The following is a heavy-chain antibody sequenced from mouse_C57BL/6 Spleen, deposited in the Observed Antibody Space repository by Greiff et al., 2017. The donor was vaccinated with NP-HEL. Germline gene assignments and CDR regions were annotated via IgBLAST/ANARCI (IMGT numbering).Heavy chain of an antibody. CDR1: GYTFTGYW. J-gene: IGHJ2*01. CDR3: ARRDLAWVGRADFDY. Sequence: QVQLKQSGAELMKPGASVKLSCKATGYTFTGYWIEWVKQRPGHGLEWIGEILPGSGSTNYNEKFKGKATFTADTSSNTAYMQLSSLTTEDSAIYYCARRDLAWVGRADFDYWGQGTTLTVSS. V-gene: IGHV1-9*01. CDR2: ILPGSGST. D-gene: IGHD4-1*01.